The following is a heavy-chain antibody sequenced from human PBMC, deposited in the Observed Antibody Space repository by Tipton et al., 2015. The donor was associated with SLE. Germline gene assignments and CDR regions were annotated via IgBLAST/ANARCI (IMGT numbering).Heavy chain of an antibody. Sequence: TLSLTCTVSGGSISSSSYYWGWIRQPPGKGLEWIGEINHRGRTNYNPSLKSRVTISVDTSRNQFSLKVNSVTAADTAVYYCARETRVDATFSKYNRFDPWGQGTLVTVSP. CDR1: GGSISSSSYY. J-gene: IGHJ5*02. CDR2: INHRGRT. D-gene: IGHD1-26*01. V-gene: IGHV4-39*07. CDR3: ARETRVDATFSKYNRFDP.